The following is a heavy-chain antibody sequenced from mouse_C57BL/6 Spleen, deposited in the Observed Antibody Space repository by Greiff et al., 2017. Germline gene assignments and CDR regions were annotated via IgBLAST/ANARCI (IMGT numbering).Heavy chain of an antibody. CDR1: GFSLTRYG. CDR2: IWSGGSP. D-gene: IGHD1-1*01. Sequence: VKLVESGPGLVQPSQSLSITCTVSGFSLTRYGVHWVRQPPGKGLVWLGVIWSGGSPDYNAAFISKLSISKDNSKSQVFFKMNSLQADDTAIYYCAKNESPYYGSSPLDVWGTGTTVTVSS. V-gene: IGHV2-4*01. CDR3: AKNESPYYGSSPLDV. J-gene: IGHJ1*03.